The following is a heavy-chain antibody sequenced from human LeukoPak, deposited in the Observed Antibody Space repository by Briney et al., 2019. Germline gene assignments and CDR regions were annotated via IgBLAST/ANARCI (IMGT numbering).Heavy chain of an antibody. Sequence: SESLSLTCSVSGGSVSNYYWSWIRPPPGKGRWWIGYVYYTGSTNYNPSLKSRVTMFEDKSKNQFSLRLYSVTVADTAVYYCARHFAYSSSSYFDYWGQGSLVTVSS. CDR1: GGSVSNYY. CDR2: VYYTGST. J-gene: IGHJ4*02. CDR3: ARHFAYSSSSYFDY. D-gene: IGHD6-6*01. V-gene: IGHV4-59*08.